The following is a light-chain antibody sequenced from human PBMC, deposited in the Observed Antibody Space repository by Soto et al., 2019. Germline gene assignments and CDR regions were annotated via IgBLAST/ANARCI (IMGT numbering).Light chain of an antibody. Sequence: EVVLTQSPATLSLSPGERATLSCRASENVRTFVDWYQQKPGQAPRLLIYGASNRATGIPARFSGSGSGTEFTLTISSLQPDDFATYYCQQYNSYSPTFGQGTKVDIK. CDR3: QQYNSYSPT. CDR1: ENVRTF. J-gene: IGKJ1*01. V-gene: IGKV3-11*01. CDR2: GAS.